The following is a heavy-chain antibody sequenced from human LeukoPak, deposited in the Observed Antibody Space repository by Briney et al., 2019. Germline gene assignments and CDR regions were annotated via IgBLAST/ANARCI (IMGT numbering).Heavy chain of an antibody. J-gene: IGHJ4*02. CDR3: ARGGYYDILTGYFY. D-gene: IGHD3-9*01. CDR2: ISSSGSTI. V-gene: IGHV3-48*03. CDR1: GFTFSSYE. Sequence: GGSLRLSCAASGFTFSSYEMNWVRQAPGKGLERVSYISSSGSTIYYADSVKGRFTISRDNAKNSLYLQMNSLRAEDTAVYYCARGGYYDILTGYFYWGQGTLVTVSS.